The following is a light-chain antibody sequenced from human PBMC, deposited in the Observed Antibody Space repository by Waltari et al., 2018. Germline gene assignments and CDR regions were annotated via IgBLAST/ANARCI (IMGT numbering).Light chain of an antibody. Sequence: QSVLTQPPSATGSPGQSVTISCTGTNSAVGAYNYFSWYQQPPGKVPKLLIYEVTKRPSGVPDRFSGSKSGNTASLTVSGLQADDEADYYCSSYAHNNHFVFGTGTKVTVL. V-gene: IGLV2-8*01. CDR1: NSAVGAYNY. CDR2: EVT. J-gene: IGLJ1*01. CDR3: SSYAHNNHFV.